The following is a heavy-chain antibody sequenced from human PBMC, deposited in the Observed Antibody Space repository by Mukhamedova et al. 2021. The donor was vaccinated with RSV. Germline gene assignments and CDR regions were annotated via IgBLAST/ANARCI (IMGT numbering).Heavy chain of an antibody. Sequence: RSKANSYATAYAASVKGRFTISRDDSKNTAYLQMNSLKTEDTAVYYCRAYYDILTGYYNVDYWGQGTLVTVPS. CDR3: RAYYDILTGYYNVDY. CDR2: RSKANSYAT. J-gene: IGHJ4*02. D-gene: IGHD3-9*01. V-gene: IGHV3-73*01.